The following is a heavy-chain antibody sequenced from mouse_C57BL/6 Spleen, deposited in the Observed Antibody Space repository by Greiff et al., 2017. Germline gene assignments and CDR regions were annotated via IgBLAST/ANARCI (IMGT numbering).Heavy chain of an antibody. D-gene: IGHD1-1*01. CDR3: ARPYYGSSLLYAMDY. Sequence: QVQLQQSGAELVKPGASVKLSCKASGYTFTSYWMHWVKQRPGQGLEWIGMIHPNSGSTNYNEKFKSKATLTVDKSSSTAYMQLSSLTSEDSAVYYCARPYYGSSLLYAMDYWGQGTSVTVSS. J-gene: IGHJ4*01. CDR1: GYTFTSYW. CDR2: IHPNSGST. V-gene: IGHV1-64*01.